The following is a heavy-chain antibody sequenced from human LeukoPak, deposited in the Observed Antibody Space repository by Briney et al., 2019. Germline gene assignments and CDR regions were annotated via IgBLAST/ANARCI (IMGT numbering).Heavy chain of an antibody. V-gene: IGHV1-69*05. CDR1: GGTFSSYA. Sequence: ASVKVSCKASGGTFSSYAISWVRQAPGQGLEWMGGIIPISGTANYAQKFQGRVTITTDESTSTAYMELSSLRAEDTAVYYCARAYGVRGVPSRYGMDVWGQGTTVTVSS. D-gene: IGHD3-10*01. J-gene: IGHJ6*02. CDR3: ARAYGVRGVPSRYGMDV. CDR2: IIPISGTA.